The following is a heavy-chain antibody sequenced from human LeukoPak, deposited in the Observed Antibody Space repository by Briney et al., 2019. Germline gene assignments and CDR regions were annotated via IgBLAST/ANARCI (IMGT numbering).Heavy chain of an antibody. D-gene: IGHD1-26*01. V-gene: IGHV3-23*01. CDR2: ISGSGGFT. Sequence: GGSLRLSCAASGFSFSSYTMSWARQAPGKGLEWVSAISGSGGFTYYADSVKGRFTISRDNSKNTLFLQMNSLRAEDTAVYYCAREDSGNYYFDFWGQGTLVTVSS. J-gene: IGHJ4*02. CDR1: GFSFSSYT. CDR3: AREDSGNYYFDF.